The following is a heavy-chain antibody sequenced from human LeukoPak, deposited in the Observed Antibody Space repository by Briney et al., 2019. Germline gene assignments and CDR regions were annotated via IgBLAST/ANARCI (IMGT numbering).Heavy chain of an antibody. D-gene: IGHD3-3*01. CDR2: INPSGGST. J-gene: IGHJ6*03. V-gene: IGHV1-46*03. Sequence: ASVKVSCKASGYTFTSYYMHWVRQAPGQGLEWMGIINPSGGSTSYAQKFQGRVTMTRDTSTSTVYMELSSLRSEDTAVYYCARDPQYYDFWSGYYNYYMDVWGKGTTVTASS. CDR1: GYTFTSYY. CDR3: ARDPQYYDFWSGYYNYYMDV.